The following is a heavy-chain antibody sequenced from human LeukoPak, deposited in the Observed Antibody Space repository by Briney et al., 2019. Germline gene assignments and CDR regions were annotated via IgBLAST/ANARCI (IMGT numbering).Heavy chain of an antibody. CDR1: GGSISSSNYY. CDR3: ARDLGFGENY. V-gene: IGHV4-39*07. D-gene: IGHD3-10*01. J-gene: IGHJ4*02. Sequence: SETLSLTCIVSGGSISSSNYYWGWIRQPPGKGLEWIGSIYYSGTTDFNPFLKSRVTISVDTSKNQFSLKLSSVTAADTAVYYCARDLGFGENYWGQGTLVTVSS. CDR2: IYYSGTT.